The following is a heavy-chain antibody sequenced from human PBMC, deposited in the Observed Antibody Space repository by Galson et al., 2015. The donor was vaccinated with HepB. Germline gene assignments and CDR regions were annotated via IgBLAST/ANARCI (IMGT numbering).Heavy chain of an antibody. V-gene: IGHV3-30*18. CDR2: VSYDGISK. J-gene: IGHJ6*02. D-gene: IGHD2-2*01. CDR1: GFSFSEHG. Sequence: SLRLSCAASGFSFSEHGIHWVRQAPGKGLEWLAIVSYDGISKYYADSVKGRFTISRNNSENMAFVQMSSLRGEDTAVYYCAKDRRTLASHLFYYGVDVWGQETTVIVSS. CDR3: AKDRRTLASHLFYYGVDV.